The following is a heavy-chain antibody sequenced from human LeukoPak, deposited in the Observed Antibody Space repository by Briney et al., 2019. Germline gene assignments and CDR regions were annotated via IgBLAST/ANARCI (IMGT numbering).Heavy chain of an antibody. Sequence: SETLSLTRAVSGDSSSNSIYYWGWVRQPPGKGLEWIGTIDYSGNTYYNPSLKSRATISTDTSRSQFSLNLSSVTAADTAVYYCAREYTLYRSGWFLDYWGQGTVVTVSS. CDR3: AREYTLYRSGWFLDY. CDR1: GDSSSNSIYY. CDR2: IDYSGNT. D-gene: IGHD6-19*01. J-gene: IGHJ4*02. V-gene: IGHV4-39*07.